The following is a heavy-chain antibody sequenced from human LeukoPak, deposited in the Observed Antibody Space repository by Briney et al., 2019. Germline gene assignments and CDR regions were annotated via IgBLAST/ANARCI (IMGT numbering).Heavy chain of an antibody. J-gene: IGHJ4*02. CDR2: IFDGKTI. V-gene: IGHV4-34*12. D-gene: IGHD4-23*01. CDR3: ASGAWATRLNS. CDR1: GGSFSGYY. Sequence: PSETLSLTCAVYGGSFSGYYWSWIRQSPGKGLEWIGGIFDGKTINYNPSLKSRVTISAATSSQQFSLNLKSVTAADTAVYFCASGAWATRLNSWAQGALVIVSS.